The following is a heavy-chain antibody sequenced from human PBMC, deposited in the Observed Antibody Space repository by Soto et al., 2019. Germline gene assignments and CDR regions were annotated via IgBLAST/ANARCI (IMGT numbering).Heavy chain of an antibody. CDR3: AKDFEVSGGHYGSLNYYYGMDV. CDR2: ISYDGILK. J-gene: IGHJ6*02. Sequence: LRLSCAASGFTFSDFGMHWVRQAPGKGLEWVAIISYDGILKYYADSVKGRFTISRDTPKGAVYLQMNSLTPEDTAVYYCAKDFEVSGGHYGSLNYYYGMDVWGQGTTVTVSS. V-gene: IGHV3-30*18. CDR1: GFTFSDFG. D-gene: IGHD3-10*01.